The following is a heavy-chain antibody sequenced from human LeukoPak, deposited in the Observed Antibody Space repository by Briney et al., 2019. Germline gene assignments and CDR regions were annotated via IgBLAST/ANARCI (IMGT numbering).Heavy chain of an antibody. J-gene: IGHJ6*03. CDR2: IYTSGST. CDR1: GGSISSYY. V-gene: IGHV4-4*07. D-gene: IGHD6-13*01. Sequence: KPSETLSLTCTVSGGSISSYYWSWIRQPAGKGLEWIGRIYTSGSTNYNPSLKSRVTMSVDTSKNQFSLKLSSVTAADTAVYYCARDAPDSSSWYRNYYYYYYMDVWGKGTTVTVSS. CDR3: ARDAPDSSSWYRNYYYYYYMDV.